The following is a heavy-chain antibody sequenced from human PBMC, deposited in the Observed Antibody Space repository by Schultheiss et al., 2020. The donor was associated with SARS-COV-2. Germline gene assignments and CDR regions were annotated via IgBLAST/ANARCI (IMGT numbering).Heavy chain of an antibody. CDR2: IGTAGDP. Sequence: GGSLRLSCAASGFTFSSYDMHWVRQATGKGLEWVSAIGTAGDPYYPGSVKGRFTISRDNSKNTLYLQMNSLRAEDTAVYYCVRDGYSYGPFDYWGQGTLVTVSS. CDR1: GFTFSSYD. J-gene: IGHJ4*02. CDR3: VRDGYSYGPFDY. D-gene: IGHD5-18*01. V-gene: IGHV3-13*05.